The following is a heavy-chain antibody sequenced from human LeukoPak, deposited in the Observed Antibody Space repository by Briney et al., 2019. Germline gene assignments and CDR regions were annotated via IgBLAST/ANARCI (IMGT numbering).Heavy chain of an antibody. CDR2: INHSGST. V-gene: IGHV4-34*01. CDR1: GGSFSGYY. D-gene: IGHD3-3*01. Sequence: SETLSLTCAVYGGSFSGYYWSWIRQPPGKGLEWIGEINHSGSTNYNPSLKSRVTISVDTSRNQFSLKLSSVTAADTAEYYCARGRYDFWSPWGQGTLVTVSS. CDR3: ARGRYDFWSP. J-gene: IGHJ5*02.